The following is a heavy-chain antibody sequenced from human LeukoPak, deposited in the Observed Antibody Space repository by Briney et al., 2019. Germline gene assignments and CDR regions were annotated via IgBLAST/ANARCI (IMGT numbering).Heavy chain of an antibody. CDR3: ARDPDYTGN. D-gene: IGHD4-11*01. CDR2: ISSSGSTI. J-gene: IGHJ4*02. V-gene: IGHV3-48*04. Sequence: GGSLRLSCAASGFTFSSYSMNWVRQAPGKGLEWVSYISSSGSTIYYADSVKGRFTISRDNAKNSLYLQMNSLRAEDTAVYCCARDPDYTGNWGQETLVTVSS. CDR1: GFTFSSYS.